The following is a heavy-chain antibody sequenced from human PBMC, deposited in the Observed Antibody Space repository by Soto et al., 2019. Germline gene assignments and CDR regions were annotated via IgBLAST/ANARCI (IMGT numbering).Heavy chain of an antibody. CDR1: GFTFSSYA. CDR3: ARATIAARPSDY. J-gene: IGHJ4*02. Sequence: PGGSLRLSCAASGFTFSSYAMHWVRQAPGKGLEWVAVISYDGSNKYYADSVKGRFTISRDNSKNTLYLQMNSLRAEDTAVYYCARATIAARPSDYWGQGTLVTVSS. CDR2: ISYDGSNK. V-gene: IGHV3-30-3*01. D-gene: IGHD6-6*01.